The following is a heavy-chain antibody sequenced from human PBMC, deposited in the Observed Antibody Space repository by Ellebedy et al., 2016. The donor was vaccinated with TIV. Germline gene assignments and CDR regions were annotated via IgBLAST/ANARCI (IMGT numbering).Heavy chain of an antibody. D-gene: IGHD6-19*01. J-gene: IGHJ4*02. CDR1: GFTFSSYA. V-gene: IGHV3-23*01. Sequence: PGGSLRLSCAASGFTFSSYAMSWVRQAPGKGLEWVSTVTVSGGKTYYADSVKGRFSISRDNSKNTLFLQINSLRADDTAVDYCAKQSVVGPSSCFDYWGQGALVTVSS. CDR3: AKQSVVGPSSCFDY. CDR2: VTVSGGKT.